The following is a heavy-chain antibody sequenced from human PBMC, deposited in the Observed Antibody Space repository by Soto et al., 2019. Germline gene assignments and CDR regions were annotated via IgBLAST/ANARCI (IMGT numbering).Heavy chain of an antibody. CDR2: HSNDGITK. CDR3: EKDGPHFDVDV. CDR1: TTTFSSSG. Sequence: PGGSLRLSCAASTTTFSSSGWHWVRQAPGRGLEWVAFHSNDGITKTYGDSVKGRFTISRDNSEKMVFLQMNSLRSDDTAIYYCEKDGPHFDVDVWGPATTVPVS. V-gene: IGHV3-30*02. J-gene: IGHJ6*02. D-gene: IGHD3-9*01.